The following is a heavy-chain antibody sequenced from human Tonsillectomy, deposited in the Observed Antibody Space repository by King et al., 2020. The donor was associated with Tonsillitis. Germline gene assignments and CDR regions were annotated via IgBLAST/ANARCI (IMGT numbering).Heavy chain of an antibody. J-gene: IGHJ4*02. D-gene: IGHD3-10*01. V-gene: IGHV1-69*02. CDR2: FIPLLGIA. CDR1: GDTLTGYT. Sequence: QLVQSGAEMKKPGSSVRVSCEASGDTLTGYTINWVRQAPGQGLEWMGRFIPLLGIADYSQNWQGRVTCTADKSTGTAYMELSSLRSDDTAVYYCARSHYALWFFDYWGQGTLVTVSS. CDR3: ARSHYALWFFDY.